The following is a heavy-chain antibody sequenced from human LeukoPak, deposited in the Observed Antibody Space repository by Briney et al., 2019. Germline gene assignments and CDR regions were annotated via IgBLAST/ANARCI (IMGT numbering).Heavy chain of an antibody. J-gene: IGHJ4*02. D-gene: IGHD4-17*01. Sequence: AGGSLRLSCAASGFTFSSYAMSWVRQAPGKGLEWVSAISGSGGSTYYADSVKGRFTISRDNSKNTLYLQMNSLRAEDTAVYYCARDNTVTIPFDYWGQGTLVTVSS. CDR2: ISGSGGST. CDR1: GFTFSSYA. V-gene: IGHV3-23*01. CDR3: ARDNTVTIPFDY.